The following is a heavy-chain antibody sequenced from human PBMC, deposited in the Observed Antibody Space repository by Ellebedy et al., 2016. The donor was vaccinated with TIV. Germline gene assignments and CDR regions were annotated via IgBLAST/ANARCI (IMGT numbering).Heavy chain of an antibody. D-gene: IGHD1-26*01. V-gene: IGHV5-10-1*01. CDR1: EYSFIHYW. CDR2: IDPSDPSGSYT. J-gene: IGHJ4*02. CDR3: ARHELGSNAAFDY. Sequence: GGSLRLXXKGSEYSFIHYWISLVRQMPGKGLEWMGRIDPSDPSGSYTTYSPSSQGHVTISVDKSITTAYLEWSSLKASDTAMYYCARHELGSNAAFDYWGQGTLVTVSS.